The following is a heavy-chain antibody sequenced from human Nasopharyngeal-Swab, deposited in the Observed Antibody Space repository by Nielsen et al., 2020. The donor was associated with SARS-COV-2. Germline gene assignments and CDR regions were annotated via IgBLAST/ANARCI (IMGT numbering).Heavy chain of an antibody. J-gene: IGHJ6*03. CDR2: VNHSGST. Sequence: SETLSLTCAVYSGSFSGYYWSWIRQPPGKGLEWIGEVNHSGSTNYNPSLKSRVTILVDTSKNYFSLRLSSVTAADTAVYYCARRTTTVYYYYYMDVWGNGTTVTVSS. D-gene: IGHD4-17*01. CDR1: SGSFSGYY. CDR3: ARRTTTVYYYYYMDV. V-gene: IGHV4-34*01.